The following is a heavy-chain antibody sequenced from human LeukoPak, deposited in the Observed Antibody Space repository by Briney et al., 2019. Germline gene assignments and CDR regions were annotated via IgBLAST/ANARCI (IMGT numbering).Heavy chain of an antibody. Sequence: GSSVKVSCKASGGTFSNYAISWVRQAPGQGLEWMVRIIPIFGTTNYAQKFQGRVTITTDESTSTAYMELSSLRSEDTAVYYCARGGEANYYDTSGYYLYYYWGQGTLVTVSS. CDR2: IIPIFGTT. D-gene: IGHD3-22*01. CDR3: ARGGEANYYDTSGYYLYYY. J-gene: IGHJ4*02. V-gene: IGHV1-69*05. CDR1: GGTFSNYA.